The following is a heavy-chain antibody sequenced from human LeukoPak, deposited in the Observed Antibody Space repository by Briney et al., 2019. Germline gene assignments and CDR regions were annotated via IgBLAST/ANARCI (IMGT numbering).Heavy chain of an antibody. Sequence: GGSLRLSCAASGFTFSTYAMHWVRQAPGKGLEWVSIISTSGDTTYYAGSVKGRFTISRDNSKNTLFLQMNSLRAEDTAVYYCARGSPLSYYFDHWGQGTLVTVSS. V-gene: IGHV3-23*01. CDR3: ARGSPLSYYFDH. J-gene: IGHJ4*02. D-gene: IGHD2/OR15-2a*01. CDR2: ISTSGDTT. CDR1: GFTFSTYA.